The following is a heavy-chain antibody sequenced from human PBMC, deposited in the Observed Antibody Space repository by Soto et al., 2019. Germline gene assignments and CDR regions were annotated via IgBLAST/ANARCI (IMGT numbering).Heavy chain of an antibody. CDR1: GFTFSTYA. CDR2: ISGSGDST. J-gene: IGHJ4*02. Sequence: GGSLRLSCAASGFTFSTYAMNWVRQAPGKKLEWVSGISGSGDSTYYADSEKGRFTISRDNSRNSLYLQMNSLRAEDTALYYCVILALGKFDFWGQGTLVTVSS. D-gene: IGHD1-26*01. V-gene: IGHV3-23*01. CDR3: VILALGKFDF.